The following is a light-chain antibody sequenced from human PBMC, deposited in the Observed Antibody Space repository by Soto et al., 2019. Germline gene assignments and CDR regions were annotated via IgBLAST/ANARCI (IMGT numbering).Light chain of an antibody. Sequence: DVVMTQSPLSLPVTLGQPASISCRSSQGLVYSNGDVFLNWFHQRPGQSPRRLIYMVSKRDSGVPDCFSGSGSGTDFTLSISRVEAEDVGVYYCMQGTHWPWTFGEGTTVEIK. V-gene: IGKV2-30*01. CDR1: QGLVYSNGDVF. CDR2: MVS. J-gene: IGKJ1*01. CDR3: MQGTHWPWT.